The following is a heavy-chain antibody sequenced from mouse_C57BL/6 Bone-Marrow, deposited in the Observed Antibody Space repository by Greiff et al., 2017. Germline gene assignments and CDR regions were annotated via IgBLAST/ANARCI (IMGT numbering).Heavy chain of an antibody. CDR3: TTLYYGSSYFDY. J-gene: IGHJ2*01. CDR2: IDPENGDT. D-gene: IGHD1-1*01. Sequence: VQLQQSGAELVRPGASVKLSCTASGFNIKDDYMHWVKQRPEQGLEWIGWIDPENGDTEYASKFQGKATITADTSSNTAYLQLSSLTSEDTAVYYWTTLYYGSSYFDYWGQGTTLTVSS. CDR1: GFNIKDDY. V-gene: IGHV14-4*01.